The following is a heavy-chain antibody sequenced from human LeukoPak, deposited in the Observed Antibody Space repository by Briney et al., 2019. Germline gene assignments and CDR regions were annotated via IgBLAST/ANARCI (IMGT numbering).Heavy chain of an antibody. CDR2: FDPGSGEI. J-gene: IGHJ4*02. V-gene: IGHV1-24*01. CDR1: GYRITELS. D-gene: IGHD3-9*01. CDR3: ATGTHYDLLPF. Sequence: GASVKVSCKGSGYRITELSTHWVRQAPGKGLEGMGGFDPGSGEIIYEQKFKDRVTMTEDTSTDTAYMELSSLRSEDTALYYCATGTHYDLLPFWGQGTLVTVSS.